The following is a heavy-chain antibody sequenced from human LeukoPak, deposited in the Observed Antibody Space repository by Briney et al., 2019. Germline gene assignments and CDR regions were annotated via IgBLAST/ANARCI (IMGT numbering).Heavy chain of an antibody. CDR1: GYTFSGYY. Sequence: ASVKVSCKASGYTFSGYYMHWVRQAPGQGLEWMGWINPNSGGTNYAQKFQGRVTMTRDTSISTAYMELSRPRSDDTAVYYCARDHDILTGYINWGQGTLVTVSS. D-gene: IGHD3-9*01. CDR2: INPNSGGT. V-gene: IGHV1-2*02. CDR3: ARDHDILTGYIN. J-gene: IGHJ4*02.